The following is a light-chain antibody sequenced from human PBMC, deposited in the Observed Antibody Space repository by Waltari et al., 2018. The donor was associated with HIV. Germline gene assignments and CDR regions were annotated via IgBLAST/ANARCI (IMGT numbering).Light chain of an antibody. CDR1: QRHRSNP. CDR3: QQYETFRT. V-gene: IGKV3-20*01. Sequence: EIVLTQSPGPVSLSPGARATLPWKASQRHRSNPLTWLQQRPGQAPRLIIYDAATRATGVPDRFSGSGSGTDFTLTISRLEPEDFAVYYCQQYETFRTFGQGTKVEI. CDR2: DAA. J-gene: IGKJ1*01.